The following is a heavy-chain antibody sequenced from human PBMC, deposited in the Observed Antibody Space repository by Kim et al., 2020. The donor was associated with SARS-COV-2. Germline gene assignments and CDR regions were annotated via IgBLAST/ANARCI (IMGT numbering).Heavy chain of an antibody. CDR1: GFTFSSYA. J-gene: IGHJ6*01. Sequence: GGSLRLSCAASGFTFSSYAMHWVRQAPGKGLEWVAVISYDGSNKYYADSVKGRFTISRDNSKNTLYLQMNSLRAEDTAVYYCAREIAVAAMVFYYGMDV. D-gene: IGHD6-19*01. CDR2: ISYDGSNK. CDR3: AREIAVAAMVFYYGMDV. V-gene: IGHV3-30*04.